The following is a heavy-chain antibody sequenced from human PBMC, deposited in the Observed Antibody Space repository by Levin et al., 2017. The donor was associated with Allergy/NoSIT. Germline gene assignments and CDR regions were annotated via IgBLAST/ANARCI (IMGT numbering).Heavy chain of an antibody. V-gene: IGHV3-23*01. D-gene: IGHD6-19*01. CDR2: LSGSGDPT. CDR3: AKNSQWLVLDGFGDY. J-gene: IGHJ4*02. CDR1: GFRFGSYA. Sequence: QASETLSLTCAASGFRFGSYAMSWVRQAPGKGLEWVSSLSGSGDPTYYADSVKGRFTISRDNSKNTLYLQMNSLRAEDTAVYFCAKNSQWLVLDGFGDYWGQGTLVTVSS.